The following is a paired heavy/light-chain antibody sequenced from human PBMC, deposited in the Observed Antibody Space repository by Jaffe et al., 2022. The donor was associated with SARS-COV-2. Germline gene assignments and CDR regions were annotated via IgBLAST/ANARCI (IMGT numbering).Light chain of an antibody. V-gene: IGLV1-51*02. Sequence: QSVLTQPPSVSAAPGEKVSISCSGSNSDIGNNYVSWYQQFPGTAPKLLIYENDQRPSGIPDRFSGSKSGTSATLGITGLQTGDEADYYCGTCDSSLTTGVFGGGTKLTVL. J-gene: IGLJ2*01. CDR2: END. CDR3: GTCDSSLTTGV. CDR1: NSDIGNNY.
Heavy chain of an antibody. CDR3: ASLVGGTYNFDY. V-gene: IGHV3-23*01. D-gene: IGHD1-26*01. CDR1: GFSFSSSA. J-gene: IGHJ4*02. CDR2: VTSTGYST. Sequence: EVQLLESGGGMVQPGGSLRLSCVVSGFSFSSSAMSWVRQAPGKGLEWVSGVTSTGYSTYYADSVKGRFTISRDNSKNTLYLQMNSLRAEDTAVYYCASLVGGTYNFDYWGQGTLVTVSS.